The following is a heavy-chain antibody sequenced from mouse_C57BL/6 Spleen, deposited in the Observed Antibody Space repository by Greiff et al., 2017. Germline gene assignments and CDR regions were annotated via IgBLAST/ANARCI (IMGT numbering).Heavy chain of an antibody. J-gene: IGHJ2*01. V-gene: IGHV1-63*01. CDR2: IYPGGGYT. D-gene: IGHD2-4*01. CDR1: GYTFTNYW. CDR3: ARKDDYDGVYYFDY. Sequence: QVQLKESGAELVRPGTSVKMSCKASGYTFTNYWIGWAKQRPGHGLEWIGDIYPGGGYTNYNEKFKGKATLTADKSSSTAYMQFSSLTSEDSAIYYCARKDDYDGVYYFDYWGQGTTLTVSS.